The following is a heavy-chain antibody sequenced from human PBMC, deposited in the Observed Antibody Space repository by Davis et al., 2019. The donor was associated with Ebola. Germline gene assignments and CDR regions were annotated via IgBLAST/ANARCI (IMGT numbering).Heavy chain of an antibody. Sequence: GESLKISCAASGFTFSSYAMSWVRQAPGKGLEWVSAISGSGGSTYYADSVKGRFTISRDNAKKSLYLQMNSLRAEDTAVYYCAKDEATVTPYYFDYWGQGTLVTVSS. V-gene: IGHV3-23*01. J-gene: IGHJ4*02. CDR3: AKDEATVTPYYFDY. CDR1: GFTFSSYA. D-gene: IGHD4-17*01. CDR2: ISGSGGST.